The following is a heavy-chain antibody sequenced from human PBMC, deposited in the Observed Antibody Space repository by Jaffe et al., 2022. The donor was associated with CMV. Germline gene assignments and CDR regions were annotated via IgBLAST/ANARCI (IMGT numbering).Heavy chain of an antibody. CDR2: IDPSDSYT. CDR1: GYSFTSYW. Sequence: EVQLVQSGAEVKKPGESLRISCKGSGYSFTSYWISWVRQMPGKGLEWMGRIDPSDSYTNYSPSFQGHVTISADKSISTAYLQWSSLKASDTAMYYCARSGGGYYYDSSGYTDWGQGTLVTVSS. CDR3: ARSGGGYYYDSSGYTD. J-gene: IGHJ4*02. D-gene: IGHD3-22*01. V-gene: IGHV5-10-1*03.